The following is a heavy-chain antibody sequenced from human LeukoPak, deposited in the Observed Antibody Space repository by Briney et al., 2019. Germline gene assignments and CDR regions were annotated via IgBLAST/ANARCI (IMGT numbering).Heavy chain of an antibody. V-gene: IGHV4-39*01. CDR1: GVSISSSSDY. CDR2: RDYGANT. CDR3: GGHRPGGPFAF. Sequence: SETLSLTCTVSGVSISSSSDYWGWIRQPPGKGLEWLGCRDYGANTNYNPSLKSRVTVSVDTSNNQSSLNVNSVTAADTVVYYCGGHRPGGPFAFWGQGIRVTVSS. D-gene: IGHD3-16*01. J-gene: IGHJ4*02.